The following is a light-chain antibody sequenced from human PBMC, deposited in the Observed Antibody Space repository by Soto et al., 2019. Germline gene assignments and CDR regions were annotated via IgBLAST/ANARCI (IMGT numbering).Light chain of an antibody. V-gene: IGKV3-15*01. CDR3: QQYNSCPPYT. CDR1: QSVSSN. Sequence: EIVMTQSPATLSVSPGERATLSCRASQSVSSNLAWYQQQTGQAPRLLIYGASTRAAGIPARFSGSGSGTEFTLTISSLQAEDFALFYCQQYNSCPPYTFGQGTKLEIK. J-gene: IGKJ2*01. CDR2: GAS.